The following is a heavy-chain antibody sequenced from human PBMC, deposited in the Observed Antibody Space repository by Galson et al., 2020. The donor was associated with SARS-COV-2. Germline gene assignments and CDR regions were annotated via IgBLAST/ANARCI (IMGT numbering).Heavy chain of an antibody. V-gene: IGHV3-30*04. J-gene: IGHJ4*02. CDR3: ARDEGYDFWSGLNPGDY. CDR2: ISYDGSNK. Sequence: GGSLRLSCAASGFTFSSYAMHWVRQAPGKGLEWVAVISYDGSNKYYADSVKGRFTISRDNSKNTLYLQMNSLRAEDTAVYYCARDEGYDFWSGLNPGDYWGQGTLVTVSS. D-gene: IGHD3-3*01. CDR1: GFTFSSYA.